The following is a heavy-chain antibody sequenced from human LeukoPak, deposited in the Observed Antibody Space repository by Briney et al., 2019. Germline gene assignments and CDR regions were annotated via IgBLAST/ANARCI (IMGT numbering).Heavy chain of an antibody. V-gene: IGHV4-34*01. CDR2: INHSGST. D-gene: IGHD6-19*01. J-gene: IGHJ6*04. CDR1: GGSFSGYY. CDR3: ARVSAVRGWPAQLISRVV. Sequence: PSETLSLTCAVYGGSFSGYYWSWIRQPPGKGLEGIGEINHSGSTNYNPSLKSRVTISVDTSKNQFSLELSSVTAADTAVYYCARVSAVRGWPAQLISRVVWGKGTTVTVSS.